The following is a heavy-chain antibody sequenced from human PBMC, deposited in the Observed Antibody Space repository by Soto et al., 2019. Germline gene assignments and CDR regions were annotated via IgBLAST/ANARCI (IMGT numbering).Heavy chain of an antibody. V-gene: IGHV3-23*01. CDR1: GFTFSSYA. CDR2: IIGSGVTT. J-gene: IGHJ6*02. Sequence: PXGSLILSCAASGFTFSSYAMNWVRQAPGKGLDWVSGIIGSGVTTYYADSVKGRFTISRDNSKNTLFLQMNSLRADDTAVYYCAKTKQWLVKDYDFGMDVWRQGTTVTVSS. CDR3: AKTKQWLVKDYDFGMDV. D-gene: IGHD6-19*01.